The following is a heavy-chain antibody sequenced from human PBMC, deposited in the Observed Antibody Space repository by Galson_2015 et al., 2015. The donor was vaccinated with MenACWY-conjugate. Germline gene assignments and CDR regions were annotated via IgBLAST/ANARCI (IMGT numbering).Heavy chain of an antibody. CDR2: IGSSGNT. Sequence: SLRLSCAASGFTLHLYDMNWIRQAPGKGPEWISYIGSSGNTYYADSVQGRFIVSRDDAKNSLYLHMNSLRDEDTAVYYCAREFGFETWGQGTTVIVSS. J-gene: IGHJ3*02. V-gene: IGHV3-48*02. CDR1: GFTLHLYD. D-gene: IGHD3-16*01. CDR3: AREFGFET.